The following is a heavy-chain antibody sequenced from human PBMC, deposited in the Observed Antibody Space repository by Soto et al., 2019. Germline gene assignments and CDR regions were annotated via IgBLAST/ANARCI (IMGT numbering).Heavy chain of an antibody. CDR1: GGSISSYY. Sequence: SETLSLTSTVSGGSISSYYWSWIRQPAGKGLEWIGRIYTSGSTNYNPSLKSRVTMSVDTSKNQFSLKLSSVTAADTAVYYCARDLAPVLGFGVVTHPWFDPWGQGTPVTVSS. D-gene: IGHD3-3*01. V-gene: IGHV4-4*07. CDR3: ARDLAPVLGFGVVTHPWFDP. J-gene: IGHJ5*02. CDR2: IYTSGST.